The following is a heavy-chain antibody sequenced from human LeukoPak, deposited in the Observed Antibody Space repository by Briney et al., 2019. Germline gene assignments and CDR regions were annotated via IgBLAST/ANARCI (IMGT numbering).Heavy chain of an antibody. CDR2: ISAYSGDT. V-gene: IGHV1-18*01. CDR1: GYSFTSYG. CDR3: ARDDSRLTWRITIFPAFDP. J-gene: IGHJ5*02. D-gene: IGHD3-3*01. Sequence: GASVKVSCKASGYSFTSYGISWVRQAPGQGLEWMGWISAYSGDTKYAEKFRDRMTMTTDASASTAYMELRSLRSDDTAVYYCARDDSRLTWRITIFPAFDPWGQGTLVTVSS.